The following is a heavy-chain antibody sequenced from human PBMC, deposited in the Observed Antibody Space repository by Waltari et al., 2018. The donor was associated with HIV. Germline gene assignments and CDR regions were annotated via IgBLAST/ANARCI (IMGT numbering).Heavy chain of an antibody. CDR1: GFTFSSYW. D-gene: IGHD1-26*01. V-gene: IGHV3-7*01. CDR2: IKQDGSEK. Sequence: EGQLAESGGGLVQPGGSLRLSCAASGFTFSSYWMSWVRQAPGKGVEWVANIKQDGSEKYYVDSVKGRFTISRDNAKNSLYLQMNSLRAEDTAVYFCARRRGSYCLDYWGQGTLVTVSS. CDR3: ARRRGSYCLDY. J-gene: IGHJ4*02.